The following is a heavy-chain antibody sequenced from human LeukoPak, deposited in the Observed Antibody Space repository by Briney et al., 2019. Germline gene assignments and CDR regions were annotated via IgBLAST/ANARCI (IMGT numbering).Heavy chain of an antibody. J-gene: IGHJ6*02. CDR2: IYYSGST. Sequence: SETLSLTCTVSGGSISSGDYYWSWIRQPPGKGLEWIGYIYYSGSTYYNPSLKSRVTISVDTSKNQFSLKLSSVTAADTAVYYCARGDGSGPIYYYYGMDVWGQGTTVTVSS. CDR1: GGSISSGDYY. V-gene: IGHV4-30-4*02. D-gene: IGHD3-10*01. CDR3: ARGDGSGPIYYYYGMDV.